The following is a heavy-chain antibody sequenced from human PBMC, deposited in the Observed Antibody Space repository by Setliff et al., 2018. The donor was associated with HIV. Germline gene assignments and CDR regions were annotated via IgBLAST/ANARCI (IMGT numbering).Heavy chain of an antibody. CDR1: GYTFTSYD. CDR3: ARARHHGYNFPEAFDI. J-gene: IGHJ3*02. D-gene: IGHD5-12*01. V-gene: IGHV1-8*01. CDR2: MNPNSGNT. Sequence: ASVKVSCKTSGYTFTSYDINWVRQATGQGLEWMGWMNPNSGNTGYAQKFQGRVTMTRDTSTSTVYMELSSLRSEDTAVYYCARARHHGYNFPEAFDIWGQGTRVTVSS.